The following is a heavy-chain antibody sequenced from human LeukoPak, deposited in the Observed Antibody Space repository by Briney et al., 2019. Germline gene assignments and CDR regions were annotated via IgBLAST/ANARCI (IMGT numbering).Heavy chain of an antibody. J-gene: IGHJ4*02. CDR2: ISAYNGNT. D-gene: IGHD3-3*01. CDR1: GYTFTSYG. CDR3: ARDSGPTYYDFWSGYYMGSTRFDY. Sequence: ASVKVSCKASGYTFTSYGISWVRQAPGQGLEWMGWISAYNGNTNYAQKLQGRVTMTTDTSTSTAYMELRSLRSDDTAVYYCARDSGPTYYDFWSGYYMGSTRFDYWGQGTLVTVSS. V-gene: IGHV1-18*01.